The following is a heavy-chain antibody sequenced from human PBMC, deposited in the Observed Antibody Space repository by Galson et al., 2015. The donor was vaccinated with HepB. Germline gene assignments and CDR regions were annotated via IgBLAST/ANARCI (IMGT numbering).Heavy chain of an antibody. J-gene: IGHJ4*02. CDR1: GFTFSDYH. CDR3: ARDTCSGGSCYWDY. Sequence: SLRLSCAASGFTFSDYHMSWIRQAPGKGLEWVSYISSSSSYTNYADSVKGRFTISRDNAKNSLYLQMNSLRAEDTAVYYCARDTCSGGSCYWDYWGQGTLVTVSS. V-gene: IGHV3-11*05. CDR2: ISSSSSYT. D-gene: IGHD2-15*01.